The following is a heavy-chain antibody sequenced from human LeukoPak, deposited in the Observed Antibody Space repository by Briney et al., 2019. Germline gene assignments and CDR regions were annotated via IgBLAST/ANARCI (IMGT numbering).Heavy chain of an antibody. V-gene: IGHV4-38-2*02. CDR1: GYSISTSYY. D-gene: IGHD5-18*01. J-gene: IGHJ6*03. CDR2: IYHSGNT. CDR3: ARDGRRGYSYGLYNNYMDV. Sequence: PSETLSLTCTVSGYSISTSYYWGWIRQPPGKGLEWIGSIYHSGNTYYNPSLKSRVTISVDTSKNQFSLKLSSVTAADTAVYYCARDGRRGYSYGLYNNYMDVWGKGTTVTVSS.